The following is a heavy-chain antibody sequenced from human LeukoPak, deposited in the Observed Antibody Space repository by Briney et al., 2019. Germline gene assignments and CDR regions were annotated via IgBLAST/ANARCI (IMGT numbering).Heavy chain of an antibody. V-gene: IGHV1-46*03. Sequence: ASVKVSCKASGYTFTSYYMHWVRQAPGQGPEWMGIINPSGGSTSYAQKFQGRVTMTRDTSTSTVYMELSSLRSEDTAVYYCSSGYHTGHYYYGMDVWGQGTTVTVSS. J-gene: IGHJ6*02. CDR3: SSGYHTGHYYYGMDV. CDR1: GYTFTSYY. D-gene: IGHD3-22*01. CDR2: INPSGGST.